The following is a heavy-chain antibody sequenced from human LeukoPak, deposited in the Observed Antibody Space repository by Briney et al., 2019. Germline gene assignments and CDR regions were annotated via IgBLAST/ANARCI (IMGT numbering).Heavy chain of an antibody. V-gene: IGHV4-39*07. J-gene: IGHJ4*02. CDR2: IFYSGST. CDR3: VRDFDS. CDR1: GGSISTSNYY. Sequence: SETLSLTCTVSGGSISTSNYYWGWIRQPPGKGLEWIGNIFYSGSTYYSPSLKSRVTISLDTSRNQFSLKLSSVTAADTAVYYCVRDFDSWGQGTLVTVSS.